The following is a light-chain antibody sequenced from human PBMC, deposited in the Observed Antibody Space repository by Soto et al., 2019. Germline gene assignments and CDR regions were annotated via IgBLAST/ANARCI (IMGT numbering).Light chain of an antibody. CDR3: SSYRSGSVVL. J-gene: IGLJ3*02. V-gene: IGLV2-14*01. Sequence: QSALTQPASVSGSPGQSITISCTGTSSDVGGYNYVSWYQQHPGKAPKLVIYGVSYRPSGVSGRFSGSKFQNTASLTISGLKPEDEADYYCSSYRSGSVVLFGGGTKLTVL. CDR1: SSDVGGYNY. CDR2: GVS.